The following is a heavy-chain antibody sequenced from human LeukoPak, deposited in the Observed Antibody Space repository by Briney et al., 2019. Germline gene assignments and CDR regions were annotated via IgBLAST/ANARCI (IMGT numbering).Heavy chain of an antibody. J-gene: IGHJ3*02. CDR3: ARVGAGPTSDAFDI. V-gene: IGHV1-2*02. D-gene: IGHD4/OR15-4a*01. CDR2: INPNSGGT. Sequence: ASVTVSCKASGYTFTVYYMHWVRQAPGQGREWMGWINPNSGGTNYAQKFQGSVTITRDTAISTAYMELSGLRSDDTAVYYCARVGAGPTSDAFDIWGQGTMVTVSS. CDR1: GYTFTVYY.